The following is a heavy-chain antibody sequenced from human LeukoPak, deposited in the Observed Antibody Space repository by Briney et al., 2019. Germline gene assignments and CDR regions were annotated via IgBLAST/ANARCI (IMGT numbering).Heavy chain of an antibody. CDR1: GFTFSSYG. V-gene: IGHV3-33*01. Sequence: PGRSLGLSCAASGFTFSSYGMHWVRQAPGKGLEWVAVIWYDGSNKYYADSVNGRFTISRDNSKNTLYLQMNSLRAEDTAVYYCARDRREWWYHSHYGMDVWGKGTTVTVSS. D-gene: IGHD2-15*01. J-gene: IGHJ6*04. CDR3: ARDRREWWYHSHYGMDV. CDR2: IWYDGSNK.